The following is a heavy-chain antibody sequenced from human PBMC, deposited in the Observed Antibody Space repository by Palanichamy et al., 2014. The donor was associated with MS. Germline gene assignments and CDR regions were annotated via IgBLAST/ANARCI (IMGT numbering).Heavy chain of an antibody. CDR2: INPNSGDT. Sequence: QVQLVQSGPEVKKPGASVKVSCKASGYTFTGYHIHWVRQAPGQGLEWMGRINPNSGDTDYAQKFQGRVTMTRDTSISTVYMELTSLRSDDTAVYYCAREPADYCSSTSCWLDYWGQGALVTVSS. CDR3: AREPADYCSSTSCWLDY. V-gene: IGHV1-2*06. J-gene: IGHJ4*02. D-gene: IGHD2-2*01. CDR1: GYTFTGYH.